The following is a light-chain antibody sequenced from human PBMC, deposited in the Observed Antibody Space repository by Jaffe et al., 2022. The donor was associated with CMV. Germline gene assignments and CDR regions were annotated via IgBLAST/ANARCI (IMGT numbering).Light chain of an antibody. V-gene: IGLV3-25*03. CDR3: LSAHSSGTFYV. CDR2: KDD. CDR1: GLSRQY. Sequence: YELTQPPSVSVSPGQTARVTCSGSGLSRQYVYWVQQKPGQAPVMVMYKDDERPSGIPARFSGSTSGTTVTLTISGVRAEDEADYYCLSAHSSGTFYVFGPGTKVTV. J-gene: IGLJ1*01.